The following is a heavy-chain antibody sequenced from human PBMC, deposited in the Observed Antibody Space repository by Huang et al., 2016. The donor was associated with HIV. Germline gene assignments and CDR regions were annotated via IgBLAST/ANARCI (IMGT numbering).Heavy chain of an antibody. CDR3: ARALLLFGLGSPLDF. J-gene: IGHJ4*02. CDR1: GYTFTTYH. CDR2: LKPSGART. V-gene: IGHV1-46*01. D-gene: IGHD3-10*01. Sequence: QVQLVQSGAEVKKPGASVKISCKASGYTFTTYHMHWVRQAPGQGREWRGMLKPSGARTRYAQTCQGRVTMTSDTSTSTGYMELSSLTPEDTAVYYCARALLLFGLGSPLDFWGQGSLVTVSS.